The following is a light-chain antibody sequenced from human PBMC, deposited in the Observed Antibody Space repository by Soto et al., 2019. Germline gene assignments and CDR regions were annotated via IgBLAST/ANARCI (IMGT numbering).Light chain of an antibody. Sequence: DRVMTQSPDTLSASPGERFSRSCLASQRVNHNLAWYHQKPCQAPRLLVYDKSSRAPGVPARFSGSGTGTDFTLTINSLQSEDFAVYYCQQSGSSPLISFGQGTRLDIK. CDR3: QQSGSSPLIS. V-gene: IGKV3-15*01. CDR2: DKS. J-gene: IGKJ5*01. CDR1: QRVNHN.